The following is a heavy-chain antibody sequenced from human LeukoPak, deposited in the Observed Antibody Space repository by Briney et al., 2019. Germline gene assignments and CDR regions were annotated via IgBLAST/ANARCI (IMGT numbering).Heavy chain of an antibody. CDR2: ISAYNGNT. CDR1: GYTFTSYG. D-gene: IGHD4-23*01. Sequence: ASVKVSCKASGYTFTSYGISWVRQAPGQGLEWMGWISAYNGNTNYAQKLQGRVTMTTDTSTSTAYMELRSLRSDDTAVYYCARSLDYAGNYDAFDIWGQGTMVTVSS. J-gene: IGHJ3*02. CDR3: ARSLDYAGNYDAFDI. V-gene: IGHV1-18*01.